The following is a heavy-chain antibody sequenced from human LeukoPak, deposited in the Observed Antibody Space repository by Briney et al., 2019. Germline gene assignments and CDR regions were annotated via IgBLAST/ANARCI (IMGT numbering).Heavy chain of an antibody. CDR2: INPRDGST. CDR1: GHTLNNHF. CDR3: ARGADQEFDF. J-gene: IGHJ4*02. Sequence: ASVKVSCKSSGHTLNNHFIHWVRQAPGQGLEWMGKINPRDGSTRTLQRFQGRLTMTRDTSTSTLYMGLSSLRSEDTATYFCARGADQEFDFWGQGTLVTVSS. V-gene: IGHV1-46*02.